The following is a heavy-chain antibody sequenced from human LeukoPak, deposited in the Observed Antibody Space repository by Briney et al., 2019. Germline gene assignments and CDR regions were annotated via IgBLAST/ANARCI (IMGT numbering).Heavy chain of an antibody. D-gene: IGHD4-17*01. CDR1: GYTFTSYG. J-gene: IGHJ6*03. Sequence: GASVKVSCKASGYTFTSYGISWVRQAPGQGLEWMGWISAYNGNTNYAQKLQGRVTMTTDTSTSTAYMELRSLRSDDTAVYYCASSYGAKGYYYMDVWGKGTTVTVSS. V-gene: IGHV1-18*01. CDR3: ASSYGAKGYYYMDV. CDR2: ISAYNGNT.